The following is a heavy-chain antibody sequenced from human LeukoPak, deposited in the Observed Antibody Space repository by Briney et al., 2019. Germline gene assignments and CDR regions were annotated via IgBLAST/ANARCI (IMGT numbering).Heavy chain of an antibody. CDR2: IYYSGST. J-gene: IGHJ4*02. Sequence: PSDTLSLTCTVSGGSISEYYWSWIRQSPGKGLEWIGNIYYSGSTYYNPSLKSRVTISVDTSKNQFSLKLSSVTAADTAVYYCARSTCSSTSCQRSRVFDYWGQGTLVTVSS. CDR3: ARSTCSSTSCQRSRVFDY. CDR1: GGSISEYY. V-gene: IGHV4-59*08. D-gene: IGHD2-2*01.